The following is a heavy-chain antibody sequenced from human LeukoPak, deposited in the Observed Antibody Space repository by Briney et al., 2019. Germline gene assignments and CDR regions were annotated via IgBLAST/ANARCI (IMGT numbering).Heavy chain of an antibody. Sequence: PSETLSLTCAVSGGSITTRYYYWGWIPQPAGKGLEWIGTIHDSASTYYSPSLKSQVTMSVDTSNNQFSLKLSSVTAGDTAVYYCASLYFYGSGSFPNYWGQGILVTVST. CDR3: ASLYFYGSGSFPNY. V-gene: IGHV4-39*01. D-gene: IGHD3-10*01. CDR1: GGSITTRYYY. J-gene: IGHJ4*02. CDR2: IHDSAST.